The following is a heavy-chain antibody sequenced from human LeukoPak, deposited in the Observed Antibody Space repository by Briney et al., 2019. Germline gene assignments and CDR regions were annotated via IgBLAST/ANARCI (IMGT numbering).Heavy chain of an antibody. D-gene: IGHD5-24*01. CDR3: VRRCQDAYTLYCFDY. J-gene: IGHJ4*02. CDR2: MYYSGGT. CDR1: GGSINGYY. V-gene: IGHV4-59*01. Sequence: PSETLSLTCTVSGGSINGYYWSWIRQPPGKGLGWIGHMYYSGGTNYNPSLKSRVTISVDTSKNQFSLKLSSVTAADTAVYYCVRRCQDAYTLYCFDYWGQGTLVTVSS.